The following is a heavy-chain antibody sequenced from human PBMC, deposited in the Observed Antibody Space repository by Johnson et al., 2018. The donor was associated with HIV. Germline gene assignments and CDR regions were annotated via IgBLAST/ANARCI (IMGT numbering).Heavy chain of an antibody. CDR1: GFTFSSYG. Sequence: QVQLVESGGGVVQPGGSLRLSCAASGFTFSSYGMHWVRQAPGKGLEWVAFIRYDGSNKYYADSVKGRFTISRDNSNNTLYLQMSSLRIDDTAVYYCARVGRGLGTDDAFDIWGQGTMVTVSS. CDR2: IRYDGSNK. CDR3: ARVGRGLGTDDAFDI. J-gene: IGHJ3*02. D-gene: IGHD1-14*01. V-gene: IGHV3-30*02.